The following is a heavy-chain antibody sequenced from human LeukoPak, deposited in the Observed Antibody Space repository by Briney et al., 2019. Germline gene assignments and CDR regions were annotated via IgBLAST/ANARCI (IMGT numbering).Heavy chain of an antibody. J-gene: IGHJ6*03. D-gene: IGHD4-23*01. CDR3: ATGPRGNPHYYYMDV. CDR1: GYTLTELS. V-gene: IGHV1-24*01. CDR2: FDPEDGET. Sequence: ASVKVSCKVSGYTLTELSMHWVRQAPGKGLEWMRGFDPEDGETIYAQKFQGRVTMTEDTSTDTAYMELSSLRSEDTAVYYCATGPRGNPHYYYMDVWGKGTTVTVSS.